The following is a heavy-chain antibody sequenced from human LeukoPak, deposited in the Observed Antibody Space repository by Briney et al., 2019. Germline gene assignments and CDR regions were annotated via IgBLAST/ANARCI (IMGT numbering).Heavy chain of an antibody. D-gene: IGHD6-6*01. Sequence: ASVKVSCKASGYNFTGYYMHWVRQAPGQGLEWMGWINPNSGGTNYAQKFQGRVTMTRDTSISTAYMELSRLRSDDTAVYYCARRIAGRLVNDAFDIWGQGTMVTVSS. CDR1: GYNFTGYY. CDR3: ARRIAGRLVNDAFDI. CDR2: INPNSGGT. V-gene: IGHV1-2*02. J-gene: IGHJ3*02.